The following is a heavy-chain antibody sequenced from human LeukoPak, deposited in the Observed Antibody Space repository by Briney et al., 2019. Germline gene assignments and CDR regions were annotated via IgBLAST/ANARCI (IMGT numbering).Heavy chain of an antibody. Sequence: ASVKVSCKASGYTFTSYYMHWVRQAPGQGLEWMGIINPSGGSTSYAQKFQGRVTMTRDTSTSTVYMELSSLRSEDTAVYYCARTNSGSYYYYYGMDVWGQGTTVTVSS. D-gene: IGHD1-26*01. V-gene: IGHV1-46*01. CDR1: GYTFTSYY. CDR2: INPSGGST. CDR3: ARTNSGSYYYYYGMDV. J-gene: IGHJ6*02.